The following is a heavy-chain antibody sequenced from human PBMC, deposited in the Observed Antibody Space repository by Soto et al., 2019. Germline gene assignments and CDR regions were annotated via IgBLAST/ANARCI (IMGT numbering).Heavy chain of an antibody. CDR1: GYTFTSYG. Sequence: ASVKVSCKASGYTFTSYGISWGRQAPGQGLEWMGWISAYNGNTNYAQKLQGRVTMTTDTSTSTAYMELRSLRSDDTAVYYCARGRSIVGATYFPGGWFDPWGQGTLVTVSS. D-gene: IGHD1-26*01. CDR3: ARGRSIVGATYFPGGWFDP. V-gene: IGHV1-18*01. CDR2: ISAYNGNT. J-gene: IGHJ5*02.